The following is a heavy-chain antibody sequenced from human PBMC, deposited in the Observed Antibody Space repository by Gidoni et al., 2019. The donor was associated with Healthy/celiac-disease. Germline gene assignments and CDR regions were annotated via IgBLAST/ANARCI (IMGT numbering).Heavy chain of an antibody. J-gene: IGHJ4*02. D-gene: IGHD5-18*01. CDR1: GGSFSGYY. CDR2: INHSGST. V-gene: IGHV4-34*01. CDR3: ARGRRYSYGKPLDY. Sequence: QVQLQQWGAGLLKPSETLSLTCAVYGGSFSGYYWSWIRQPPGKGLEWIGEINHSGSTNYNPSLKSRVTISVDTSKNQFSLKLSSVTAADTAVYYCARGRRYSYGKPLDYWGQGTLVTVSS.